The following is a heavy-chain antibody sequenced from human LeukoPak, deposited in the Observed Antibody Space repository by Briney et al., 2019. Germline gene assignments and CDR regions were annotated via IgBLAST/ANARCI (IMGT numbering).Heavy chain of an antibody. V-gene: IGHV3-74*01. CDR1: GFTFSKYW. D-gene: IGHD6-19*01. CDR3: ATKQWLAPPPDS. J-gene: IGHJ4*02. Sequence: SGGSLRLSCAASGFTFSKYWMLWVRQAPGKGLESVSRINTDGTVTTYADSVKGRFTVSRDNADNTMFLQRNSVRDEDTAVYYWATKQWLAPPPDSWGQGPPVTVSS. CDR2: INTDGTVT.